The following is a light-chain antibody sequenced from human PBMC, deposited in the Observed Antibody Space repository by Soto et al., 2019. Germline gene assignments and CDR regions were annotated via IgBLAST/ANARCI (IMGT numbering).Light chain of an antibody. CDR3: QQRGGWPRT. CDR2: DAS. J-gene: IGKJ1*01. V-gene: IGKV3-11*01. CDR1: QSINSY. Sequence: EIVLTQSPATLSLSPGERATLSCRASQSINSYLAWYQQKPGQTPRLLIYDASSRATGIPARFSGGGPGTDFTLTISSLEPEDFAVYFCQQRGGWPRTFGQGTKVDIK.